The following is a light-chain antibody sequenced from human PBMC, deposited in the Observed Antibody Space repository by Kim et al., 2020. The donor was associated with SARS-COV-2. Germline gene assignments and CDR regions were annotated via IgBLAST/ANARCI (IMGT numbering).Light chain of an antibody. CDR1: KLGDKY. CDR2: QDS. CDR3: QAWDSSTAV. V-gene: IGLV3-1*01. J-gene: IGLJ3*02. Sequence: SYELTQPPSVSVSPGQTARITCSGDKLGDKYACWYQQKPGQSPVLVIYQDSKRPSGIPERFSGSNSGNTATLNISGTQAMDEADYYCQAWDSSTAVFGGGTQLTVL.